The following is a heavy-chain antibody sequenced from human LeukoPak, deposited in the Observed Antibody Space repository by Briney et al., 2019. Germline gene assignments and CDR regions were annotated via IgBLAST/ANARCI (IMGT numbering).Heavy chain of an antibody. Sequence: PSETLSLTCAVYGGSFSGYYWSWIRQPPGKGLEWIGEINHSGSTNYNPSLKSRVTMSVDTSKNQFSLKLSSVTAADTAVYYCARDRITGTTGLYYFDYWGQGTLVTVSS. D-gene: IGHD1-7*01. CDR3: ARDRITGTTGLYYFDY. J-gene: IGHJ4*02. CDR1: GGSFSGYY. V-gene: IGHV4-34*01. CDR2: INHSGST.